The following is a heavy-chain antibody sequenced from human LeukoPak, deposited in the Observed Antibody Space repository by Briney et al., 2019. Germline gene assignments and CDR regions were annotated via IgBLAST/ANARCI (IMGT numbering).Heavy chain of an antibody. Sequence: GGSLRLSCAASGFSFSSYWMHWVRQVPGKGLVWVSCINSDGSNTNYADSVRGRFTISRDNAKNTLYLQMNSLRAEDTAVYYCVRWGLGKGEAFDIWGQGTMVTVSS. CDR3: VRWGLGKGEAFDI. CDR2: INSDGSNT. J-gene: IGHJ3*02. D-gene: IGHD3-10*01. CDR1: GFSFSSYW. V-gene: IGHV3-74*01.